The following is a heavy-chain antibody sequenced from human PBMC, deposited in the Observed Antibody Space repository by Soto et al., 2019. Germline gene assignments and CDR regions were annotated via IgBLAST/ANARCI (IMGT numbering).Heavy chain of an antibody. CDR3: ARVLPALGYCSGGSCPWDWYFAL. Sequence: QVQLVESGGGLVKPGGSLRLSCAASGFTFSDYYMSGLRQAPGKGLAWVSYISSSGSTIYYADSVKGRFTISRDNAKNSLYLQMNSLRAEDTAVYYCARVLPALGYCSGGSCPWDWYFALWGRGTMVTVSS. D-gene: IGHD2-15*01. J-gene: IGHJ2*01. CDR1: GFTFSDYY. V-gene: IGHV3-11*01. CDR2: ISSSGSTI.